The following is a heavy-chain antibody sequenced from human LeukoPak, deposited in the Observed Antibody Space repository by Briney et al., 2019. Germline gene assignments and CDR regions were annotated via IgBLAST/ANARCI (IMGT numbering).Heavy chain of an antibody. V-gene: IGHV4-39*01. CDR2: IYYSGST. CDR1: GGSFSSSSYY. Sequence: SETLSLTCSVSGGSFSSSSYYWGWIRQPPGKGLEWIGSIYYSGSTYYNPSLKSRVTISVDTSKNQFSLKLSSVTAADTAVYYCARLAAAGPIHYFDYWGQGTLVTVSS. D-gene: IGHD6-13*01. CDR3: ARLAAAGPIHYFDY. J-gene: IGHJ4*02.